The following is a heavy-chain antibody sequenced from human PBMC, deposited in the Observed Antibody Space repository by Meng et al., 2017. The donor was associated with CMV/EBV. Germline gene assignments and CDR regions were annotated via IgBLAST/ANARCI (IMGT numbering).Heavy chain of an antibody. D-gene: IGHD2-2*02. CDR3: AQSWEYCSSTSCYSGMDV. Sequence: FTSYYMHWVRQAPGQGLEWMGIINPSGGSTSYAQKFQGRVTMTRDTSTSTVYMELSSLRSEDTAVYYCAQSWEYCSSTSCYSGMDVWGQGTTVTVSS. CDR1: FTSYY. J-gene: IGHJ6*02. V-gene: IGHV1-46*03. CDR2: INPSGGST.